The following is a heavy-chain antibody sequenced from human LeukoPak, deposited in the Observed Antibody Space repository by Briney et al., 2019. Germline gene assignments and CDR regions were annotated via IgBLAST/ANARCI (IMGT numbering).Heavy chain of an antibody. V-gene: IGHV3-48*02. J-gene: IGHJ4*02. D-gene: IGHD2-21*01. CDR2: ISPSSGLI. CDR1: GFSFSTHS. Sequence: PGGSLRLSCAASGFSFSTHSINWVRQAPGKGLEWLSYISPSSGLIYYADSVKGRFTISRHNGKNSLYLQMDSLRDEDTAVYYCATWHKPLDYWGLGTQVTVSS. CDR3: ATWHKPLDY.